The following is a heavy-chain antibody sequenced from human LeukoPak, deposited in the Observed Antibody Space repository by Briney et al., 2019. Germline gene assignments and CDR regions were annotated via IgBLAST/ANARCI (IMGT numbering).Heavy chain of an antibody. Sequence: PPETLSLTCTVSGGSISSYYWSWIRQPAGKGLEWIGRIYTSGSTNYNPSLKSRVTMSVDTSKNQFSLKLSSVTAADTAVYYCARHDASGGAENYFDYWGQGTLVTVSS. D-gene: IGHD2-15*01. V-gene: IGHV4-4*07. CDR1: GGSISSYY. CDR3: ARHDASGGAENYFDY. CDR2: IYTSGST. J-gene: IGHJ4*02.